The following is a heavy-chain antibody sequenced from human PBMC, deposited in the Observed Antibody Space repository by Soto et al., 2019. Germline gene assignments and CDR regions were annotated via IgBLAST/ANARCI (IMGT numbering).Heavy chain of an antibody. CDR2: ISAYNGNT. CDR1: GYTFTSYG. CDR3: ARAMHDYGNSDYYYYMDV. V-gene: IGHV1-18*01. Sequence: ASVKVSCKASGYTFTSYGISWVRQAPGQGLEWMGWISAYNGNTNYAQKLQGRVTMTTDTSTSTAYMELRSLRSDDTAVYYCARAMHDYGNSDYYYYMDVWGKGATVPVSS. J-gene: IGHJ6*03. D-gene: IGHD4-17*01.